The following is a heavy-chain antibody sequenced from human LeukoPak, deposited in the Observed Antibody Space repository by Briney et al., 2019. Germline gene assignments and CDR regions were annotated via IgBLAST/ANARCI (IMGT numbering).Heavy chain of an antibody. CDR2: INHSGST. V-gene: IGHV4-34*01. Sequence: PSETLSLTCAVYGGSFSGYYWSWIRQPPGKGLEWIGEINHSGSTNYNPSLKSRVTISVDTSKNQFSLKLSSVTAADTAVYYCARTHCSSTSCYIGGAFDIWGQGTMVTVSS. D-gene: IGHD2-2*02. CDR3: ARTHCSSTSCYIGGAFDI. CDR1: GGSFSGYY. J-gene: IGHJ3*02.